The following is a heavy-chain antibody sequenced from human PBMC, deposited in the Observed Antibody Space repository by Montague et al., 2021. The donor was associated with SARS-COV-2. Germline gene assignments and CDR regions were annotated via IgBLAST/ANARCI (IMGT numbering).Heavy chain of an antibody. CDR3: ARDVYSSSWFARPDN. CDR2: ISYDGSDK. V-gene: IGHV3-30*04. J-gene: IGHJ4*02. Sequence: SLRLSCAASGFTLSSFAVHWVRQAPGKGLEWVAVISYDGSDKYYVDSXXGRFTISRDNSKNTLYPQMHSLRAEDTAVYYCARDVYSSSWFARPDNWGQGTLVTVSS. CDR1: GFTLSSFA. D-gene: IGHD6-13*01.